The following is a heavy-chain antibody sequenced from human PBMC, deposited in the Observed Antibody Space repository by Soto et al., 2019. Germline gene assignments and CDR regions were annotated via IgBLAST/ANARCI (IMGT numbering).Heavy chain of an antibody. CDR2: IWYDGSIE. CDR3: ARDDDYGKPVDF. CDR1: GFSFSSYG. J-gene: IGHJ4*02. D-gene: IGHD4-17*01. V-gene: IGHV3-33*01. Sequence: QVQLVESGGGVVQPGRSLRLSCAASGFSFSSYGMHWVRQVPGKGLEWVAVIWYDGSIEWYVDSVKGRFTISRDNSKNTLDLQMNSLKAEDTAVYYCARDDDYGKPVDFWGQGTLVTVSS.